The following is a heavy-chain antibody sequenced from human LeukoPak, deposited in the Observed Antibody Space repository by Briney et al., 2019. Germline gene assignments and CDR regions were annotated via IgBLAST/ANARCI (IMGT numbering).Heavy chain of an antibody. CDR3: ARGVAVAIFYFHY. D-gene: IGHD6-19*01. V-gene: IGHV3-21*01. Sequence: SGGSLRLSCAVSGFTFRSYSMNWVRQAPWKGLEWVSSISSSSSYIYYADSVKGRFTISRDNAKNSLYLQMNSLRAEDTAVYYCARGVAVAIFYFHYWGQGTLVTVSS. CDR1: GFTFRSYS. J-gene: IGHJ4*02. CDR2: ISSSSSYI.